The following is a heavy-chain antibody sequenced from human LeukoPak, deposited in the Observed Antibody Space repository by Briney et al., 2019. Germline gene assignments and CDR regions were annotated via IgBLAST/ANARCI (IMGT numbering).Heavy chain of an antibody. CDR2: IYYSGST. CDR3: ARGDTMVRGVRVEYYFDY. D-gene: IGHD3-10*01. CDR1: GGSISTYY. V-gene: IGHV4-59*01. J-gene: IGHJ4*02. Sequence: PSETLSLTCTVSGGSISTYYWSWIRQPPGKGLEWIGYIYYSGSTNYNPSLKSRVTISVDTSKNQFSLKLSSVTAADTAVYYCARGDTMVRGVRVEYYFDYWGQGTLVTVSS.